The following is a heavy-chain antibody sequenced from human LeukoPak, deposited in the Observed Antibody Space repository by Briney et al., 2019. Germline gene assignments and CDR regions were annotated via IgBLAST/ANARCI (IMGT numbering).Heavy chain of an antibody. CDR1: GFKFRTYA. J-gene: IGHJ5*02. D-gene: IGHD2-2*01. V-gene: IGHV3-23*01. Sequence: GGSLRLACAASGFKFRTYAISWVRQAPGKGLEWVSAISGGGDATFYADFVKGRFTISRDNSKSTLFLQIDSLRVEDTALYYCAKGCESSNCDASRMFDPWGQGTLVTVSS. CDR2: ISGGGDAT. CDR3: AKGCESSNCDASRMFDP.